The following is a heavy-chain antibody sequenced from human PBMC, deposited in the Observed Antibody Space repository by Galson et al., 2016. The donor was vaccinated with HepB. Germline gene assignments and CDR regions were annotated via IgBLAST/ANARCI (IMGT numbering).Heavy chain of an antibody. Sequence: SLRLSCATSGFTFTDYPMTWVRQAPGKGLEWVSTVGTGHFTHYADSVKGRFIVSRDNSANTLYLQMNSLRADDTAVYYCAKEEGGWYGDWFDPWGQGTLVTISS. D-gene: IGHD6-19*01. CDR3: AKEEGGWYGDWFDP. CDR2: VGTGHFT. V-gene: IGHV3-23*01. J-gene: IGHJ5*02. CDR1: GFTFTDYP.